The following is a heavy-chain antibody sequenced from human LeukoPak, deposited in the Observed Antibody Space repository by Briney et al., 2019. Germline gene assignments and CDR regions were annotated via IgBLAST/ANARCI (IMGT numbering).Heavy chain of an antibody. CDR1: GFTFSSYA. V-gene: IGHV3-23*01. CDR3: ARGSYDDYGY. D-gene: IGHD4-17*01. CDR2: ISGSGGST. J-gene: IGHJ4*02. Sequence: GGSLRLSCAASGFTFSSYAMSWVRQAPGKGLEWVSGISGSGGSTYYADSVKGRFTISRDNSKNTLYLQMNSLRAEDTAVYYCARGSYDDYGYWGQGTLVTVSS.